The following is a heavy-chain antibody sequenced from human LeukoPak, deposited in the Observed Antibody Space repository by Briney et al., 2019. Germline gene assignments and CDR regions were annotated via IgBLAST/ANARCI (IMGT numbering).Heavy chain of an antibody. D-gene: IGHD3-10*01. Sequence: GESLRLSCAASGFTFTSYAMSWVRQAPGKGLECVSAISGSGGSTHYADSVKGRFTISRDNSKNTLYLQMNSLRAEDTAVYYCAKPPANYYGSGSYNYFDYWGQGTLVTVSS. CDR1: GFTFTSYA. CDR2: ISGSGGST. J-gene: IGHJ4*02. CDR3: AKPPANYYGSGSYNYFDY. V-gene: IGHV3-23*01.